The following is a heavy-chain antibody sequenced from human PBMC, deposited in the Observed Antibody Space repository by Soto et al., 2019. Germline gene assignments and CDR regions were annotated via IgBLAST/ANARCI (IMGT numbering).Heavy chain of an antibody. CDR1: GFTFSAHY. Sequence: EVQLVESGGGLVQPGGSLRLSCAASGFTFSAHYMDWVRQAPGKGLEWVGRIKNKANSYTTEYAASVEGRFTISREDSQNSLDLQMNSLKTEDTAVYYCARVSLVGPSGGRYFDYWGQGPQVAVSS. D-gene: IGHD1-26*01. CDR3: ARVSLVGPSGGRYFDY. J-gene: IGHJ4*02. V-gene: IGHV3-72*01. CDR2: IKNKANSYTT.